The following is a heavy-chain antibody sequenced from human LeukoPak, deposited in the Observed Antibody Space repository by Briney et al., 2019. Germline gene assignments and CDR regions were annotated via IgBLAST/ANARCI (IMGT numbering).Heavy chain of an antibody. Sequence: PAGGSLRLSCAASGFTFRSYWMSWVRQAPGKGLEWLGHINQEASRTDHADSVKGRFTISRDNAENSLSLQMNDLRAEDTAVYYCARCFRLRDWGQGALVTVSS. CDR3: ARCFRLRD. V-gene: IGHV3-7*01. CDR2: INQEASRT. CDR1: GFTFRSYW. J-gene: IGHJ4*02. D-gene: IGHD3-10*01.